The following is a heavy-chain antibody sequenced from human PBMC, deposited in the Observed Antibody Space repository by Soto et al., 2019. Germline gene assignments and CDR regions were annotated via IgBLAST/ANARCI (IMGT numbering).Heavy chain of an antibody. Sequence: ASVKVSCKASGYTFTSYDINWVRQATGQGLEWMGWMNPNSGNTGYAQKFQGRVTMTRNTSISTAYMELSSLRSEDTAVYYCARGHTKTNGDYDLRPFDYWGQGTLVTVSS. CDR1: GYTFTSYD. V-gene: IGHV1-8*01. CDR3: ARGHTKTNGDYDLRPFDY. D-gene: IGHD4-17*01. J-gene: IGHJ4*02. CDR2: MNPNSGNT.